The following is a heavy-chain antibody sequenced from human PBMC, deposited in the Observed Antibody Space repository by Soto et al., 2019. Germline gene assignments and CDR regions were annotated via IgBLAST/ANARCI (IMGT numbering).Heavy chain of an antibody. CDR1: GVSFNNNG. D-gene: IGHD3-10*01. J-gene: IGHJ6*02. CDR3: ARVLYYGSGSYSPYGMDV. CDR2: VSPPFRTS. Sequence: QVQLVQSGAEVKKPGSSVKVSCKTSGVSFNNNGIGWVRQAPGHGLEWMGGVSPPFRTSNYARKFQGRISTTANASTGTVNMELSSLPSEATAQYYCARVLYYGSGSYSPYGMDVWGQGTTVTVSS. V-gene: IGHV1-69*01.